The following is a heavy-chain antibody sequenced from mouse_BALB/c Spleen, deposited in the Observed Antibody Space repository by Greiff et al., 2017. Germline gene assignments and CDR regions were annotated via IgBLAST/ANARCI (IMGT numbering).Heavy chain of an antibody. J-gene: IGHJ4*01. Sequence: EVQLQQSGTVLARPGASVKMSCKASGYSFTSYWMHWVKQRPGQGLEWIGAIYPGNSDTSYNQKFKGKAKLTAVTSASTAYMELSSLTNEDSAVYYCTRLGYYGYVGAMDYWGQGTSVTVSS. CDR3: TRLGYYGYVGAMDY. V-gene: IGHV1-5*01. CDR1: GYSFTSYW. CDR2: IYPGNSDT. D-gene: IGHD1-2*01.